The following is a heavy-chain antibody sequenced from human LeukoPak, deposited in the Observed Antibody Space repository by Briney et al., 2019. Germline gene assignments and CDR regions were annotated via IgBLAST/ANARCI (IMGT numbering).Heavy chain of an antibody. CDR2: INHSGTT. Sequence: SETLSLTCAVYGGSSSAYYWSWIRQLPGKGLEWIGEINHSGTTNYNPSLKSRVTISVDTSKNQFSLKVNSVTAADTAVYYCARLPPRLYTKAHKYYDYITDVWGQGTTVTVSS. J-gene: IGHJ6*02. CDR3: ARLPPRLYTKAHKYYDYITDV. D-gene: IGHD4-11*01. CDR1: GGSSSAYY. V-gene: IGHV4-34*01.